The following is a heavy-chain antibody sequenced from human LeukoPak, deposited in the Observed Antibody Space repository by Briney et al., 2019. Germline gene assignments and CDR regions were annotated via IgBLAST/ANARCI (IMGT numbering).Heavy chain of an antibody. V-gene: IGHV3-74*01. Sequence: GGSLRLSCAASGFTFSSYWMHWVRQAPGKGLVWVSRINSDGSSTSYADSVKGRFTISRDNAKNTLYLQMNSLRAEDTAVYYRARDQWIYEWELLPFDYWGQGTLVTVSS. CDR1: GFTFSSYW. CDR3: ARDQWIYEWELLPFDY. D-gene: IGHD1-26*01. CDR2: INSDGSST. J-gene: IGHJ4*02.